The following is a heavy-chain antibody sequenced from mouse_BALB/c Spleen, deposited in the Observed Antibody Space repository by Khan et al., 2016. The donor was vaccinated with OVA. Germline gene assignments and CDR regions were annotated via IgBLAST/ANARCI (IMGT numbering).Heavy chain of an antibody. CDR2: IWAGGST. J-gene: IGHJ2*01. CDR1: GYSLTRYG. D-gene: IGHD3-3*01. CDR3: GKSKEHARD. Sequence: QVQLKQSGPGLVAPSQSLSITCTVYGYSLTRYGVHWVRQPPGKGLEWLGLIWAGGSTNYNWALMSRLSISIDNSKSLVFLIMNSLQTDDTALYXWGKSKEHARDWGQGTTLPVPS. V-gene: IGHV2-9*02.